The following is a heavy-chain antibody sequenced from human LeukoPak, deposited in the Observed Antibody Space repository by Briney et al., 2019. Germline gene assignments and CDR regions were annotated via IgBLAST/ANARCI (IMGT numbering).Heavy chain of an antibody. CDR1: GYTFTSYG. CDR3: ARDRKDIVVVPAARKNFDY. CDR2: IISYNGNT. J-gene: IGHJ4*02. V-gene: IGHV1-18*01. D-gene: IGHD2-2*01. Sequence: ASVKVTCKASGYTFTSYGISWVRQPPAQGLEGMGLIISYNGNTNNAQKLQGRVTTTTDTSTSTDYMELRNLRTDDTAVYYCARDRKDIVVVPAARKNFDYWGQGTLVTVSS.